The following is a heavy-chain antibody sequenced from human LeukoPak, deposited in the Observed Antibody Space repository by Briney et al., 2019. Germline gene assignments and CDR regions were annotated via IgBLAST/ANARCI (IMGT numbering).Heavy chain of an antibody. D-gene: IGHD3-3*01. V-gene: IGHV1-2*02. CDR3: ARALSLYYDFWSSYHNWFDP. J-gene: IGHJ5*02. CDR2: INPNSGGT. Sequence: ASVKVSCKASGYTFTGYYMHWVRQAPGQGLEWMGWINPNSGGTNYAQKFQGRVTMTRDTSISTAYMELSRLRSDDTAVYYCARALSLYYDFWSSYHNWFDPWGQGTLVTVSS. CDR1: GYTFTGYY.